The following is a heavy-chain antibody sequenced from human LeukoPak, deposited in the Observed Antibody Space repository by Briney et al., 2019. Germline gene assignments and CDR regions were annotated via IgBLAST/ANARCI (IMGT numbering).Heavy chain of an antibody. J-gene: IGHJ4*02. Sequence: GGSLRLSCTASGFTYGDYAMSWFRQAPGKGLEWVGFIRSKAYGGTTEYAASVKGRFTISRDDSKSIAYLQMNSLKTEDTAVYYCTRVSMYYDFWSGYYNYYFDYWGQGTLVTVSS. CDR3: TRVSMYYDFWSGYYNYYFDY. V-gene: IGHV3-49*03. CDR2: IRSKAYGGTT. CDR1: GFTYGDYA. D-gene: IGHD3-3*01.